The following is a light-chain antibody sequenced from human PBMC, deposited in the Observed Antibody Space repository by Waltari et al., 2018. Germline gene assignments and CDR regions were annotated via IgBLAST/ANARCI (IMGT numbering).Light chain of an antibody. V-gene: IGKV1-33*01. CDR1: QDIYNY. J-gene: IGKJ4*01. CDR3: LQDYNYPLT. CDR2: DAS. Sequence: DVQLTQSPSSLSASVGDRVTITCQASQDIYNYLNWFQQKPGKAPKLLIYDASNLETGVPSRFSGSRSGTDFTFTISSLQPEDVATYYCLQDYNYPLTFGGGTKVEIK.